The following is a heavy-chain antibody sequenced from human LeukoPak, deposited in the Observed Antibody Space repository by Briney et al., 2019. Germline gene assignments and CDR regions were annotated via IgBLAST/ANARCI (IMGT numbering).Heavy chain of an antibody. CDR3: AREIGVPFGVVIIGYMDV. CDR2: IYTSGST. CDR1: GGSISSYY. V-gene: IGHV4-4*07. Sequence: SETLSLTCTVSGGSISSYYWSWIRQPAGKGLEWIGRIYTSGSTSYNPSLKSRVTMSVDTSKNQFSLKLSSVTAADTAVYYCAREIGVPFGVVIIGYMDVWGKGTTVTVSS. J-gene: IGHJ6*03. D-gene: IGHD3-3*01.